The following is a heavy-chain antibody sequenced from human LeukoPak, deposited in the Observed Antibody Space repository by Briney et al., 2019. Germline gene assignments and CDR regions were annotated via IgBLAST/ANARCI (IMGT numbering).Heavy chain of an antibody. V-gene: IGHV1-24*01. CDR2: FDPEDGET. D-gene: IGHD1-26*01. Sequence: ASVKVSCKVSGYTLTELSMHWVRQAPGKGLEWMGGFDPEDGETIYAQKFQGRVTMTEDTSTDTAYMELSSLRSEDTAVYYCATADSGSYYWYYFDYWGQGTLVTVSS. J-gene: IGHJ4*02. CDR3: ATADSGSYYWYYFDY. CDR1: GYTLTELS.